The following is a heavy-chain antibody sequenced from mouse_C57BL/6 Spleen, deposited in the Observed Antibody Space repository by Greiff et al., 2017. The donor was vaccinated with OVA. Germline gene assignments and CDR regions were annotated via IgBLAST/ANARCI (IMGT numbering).Heavy chain of an antibody. J-gene: IGHJ1*03. V-gene: IGHV1-53*01. CDR3: ARSEGVGRWYVDV. CDR2: INPSNGGT. Sequence: QVQLQQSGTELVKPGASVKLSCKASGSTFTSYWMHWVKQRPGQGLEWIGNINPSNGGTNYNEKFKSKATLTVDKSSSTAYMQLSSLTSEDSAVYYCARSEGVGRWYVDVWGTGTTVTVSS. CDR1: GSTFTSYW.